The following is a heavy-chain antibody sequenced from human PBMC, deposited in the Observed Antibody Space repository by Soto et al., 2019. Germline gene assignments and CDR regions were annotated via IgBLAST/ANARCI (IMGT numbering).Heavy chain of an antibody. D-gene: IGHD1-7*01. Sequence: EVQLEESGGGVVQPGGSLRLSCAVSGFSFNDHYMDWVRQASGKGLEWVGRIRSKSNSYATAYAASVKGRFTISRDDSKNTAYLQMISLKTEDTAVYYCTRSVTGTIAHFDYWGQGTLVTVSS. CDR1: GFSFNDHY. V-gene: IGHV3-73*01. J-gene: IGHJ4*02. CDR2: IRSKSNSYAT. CDR3: TRSVTGTIAHFDY.